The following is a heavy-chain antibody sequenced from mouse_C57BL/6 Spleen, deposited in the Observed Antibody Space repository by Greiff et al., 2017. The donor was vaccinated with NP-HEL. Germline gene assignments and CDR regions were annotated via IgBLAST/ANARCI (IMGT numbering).Heavy chain of an antibody. V-gene: IGHV6-3*01. J-gene: IGHJ3*01. CDR3: TSPTGTFAY. CDR1: GFTFSNYW. D-gene: IGHD4-1*02. CDR2: IRLKSDNYAT. Sequence: EVMLVESGGGLVQPGGSMKLSCVASGFTFSNYWMNWVRQSPEKGLEWVAQIRLKSDNYATHYAESVKGRLTISRDDSKSSVYLQMNNLRAEDAGMYYCTSPTGTFAYWGQGTLVTVSA.